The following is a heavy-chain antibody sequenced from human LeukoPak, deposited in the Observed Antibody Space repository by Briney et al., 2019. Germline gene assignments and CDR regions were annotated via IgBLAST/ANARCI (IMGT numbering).Heavy chain of an antibody. CDR1: GFTVSSNY. V-gene: IGHV3-15*01. CDR3: TGGWYDYYYYYMDV. Sequence: GGSLRLSCAASGFTVSSNYMSWVRQAPGKGLEWVGRIKSKTDGGTTDYAAPVKGRFTISRDDSKNTLYLQMNSLKTEDTAVYYCTGGWYDYYYYYMDVWGKGTTVTVSS. D-gene: IGHD6-19*01. J-gene: IGHJ6*03. CDR2: IKSKTDGGTT.